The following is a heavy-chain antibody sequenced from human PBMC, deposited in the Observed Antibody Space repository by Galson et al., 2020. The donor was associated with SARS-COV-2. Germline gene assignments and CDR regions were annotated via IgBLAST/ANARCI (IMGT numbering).Heavy chain of an antibody. CDR3: ARLPYGDYIFDY. CDR2: IYPGDSDT. Sequence: GESLKISCKGSGYTFSIYWIAWVRQMPGKGLEWMGIIYPGDSDTRYSPSFQGQVTISADKSISTAYLQWSSLRASDTAMYYCARLPYGDYIFDYWGQGTLVTVSS. D-gene: IGHD4-17*01. V-gene: IGHV5-51*01. CDR1: GYTFSIYW. J-gene: IGHJ4*02.